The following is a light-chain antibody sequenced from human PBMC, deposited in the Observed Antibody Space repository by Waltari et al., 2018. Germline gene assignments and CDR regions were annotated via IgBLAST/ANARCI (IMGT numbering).Light chain of an antibody. CDR3: AAWDDSRGV. J-gene: IGLJ3*02. CDR1: SSNIGTNY. Sequence: QSVLTQPPSASGTPGQRVTISCSGSSSNIGTNYVYWYQQLPGTAPKLLIYKNDQRPSGVPDRFSASKSGTSASLAISGLRSEDESTYYCAAWDDSRGVFGGGTKLTVL. CDR2: KND. V-gene: IGLV1-47*01.